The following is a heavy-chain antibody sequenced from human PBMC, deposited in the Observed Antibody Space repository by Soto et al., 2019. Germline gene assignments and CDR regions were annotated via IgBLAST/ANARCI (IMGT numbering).Heavy chain of an antibody. CDR1: GGTFSSLT. V-gene: IGHV1-69*02. J-gene: IGHJ4*02. CDR3: ASLSTIFGFDY. D-gene: IGHD3-3*01. CDR2: IILILGIA. Sequence: QVQLVQSGAEVKKPGSSVKVSCKPSGGTFSSLTISWVRRPPGQGLEWMGRIILILGIANYAQKFQGRVTITADKSTSTAYMELSSLRSEDTAVYYCASLSTIFGFDYWGQGTLVTVSS.